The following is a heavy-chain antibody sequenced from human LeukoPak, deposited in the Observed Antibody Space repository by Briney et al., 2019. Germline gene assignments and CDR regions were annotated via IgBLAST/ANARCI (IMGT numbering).Heavy chain of an antibody. CDR3: AGGYYKFDY. CDR2: IHYSGST. CDR1: GVSISNNY. J-gene: IGHJ4*02. V-gene: IGHV4-59*08. D-gene: IGHD2-21*01. Sequence: SETLSLTCTVSGVSISNNYWSWIRQPPGKGLEWIGYIHYSGSTNDNPSLKSRVSISVDTSKNQFSLRLTSVTAADTAVYYCAGGYYKFDYWGQGTLVTVSS.